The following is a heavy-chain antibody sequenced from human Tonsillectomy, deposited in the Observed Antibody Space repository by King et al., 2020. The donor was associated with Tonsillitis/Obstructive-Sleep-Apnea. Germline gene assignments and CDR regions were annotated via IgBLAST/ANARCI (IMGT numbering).Heavy chain of an antibody. CDR1: GYTFTSYG. Sequence: QLVQSGAEVKKPGASVKVSCKASGYTFTSYGISWVRQAPGQGLEWMGWISPYNGDTNYAQKLQGRVTMTTGTSTYTAYMELRSLRSDETAVYYCARDSMSHYYDSSDYYTFDYWGQGTLVTVSS. D-gene: IGHD3-22*01. CDR3: ARDSMSHYYDSSDYYTFDY. J-gene: IGHJ4*02. V-gene: IGHV1-18*01. CDR2: ISPYNGDT.